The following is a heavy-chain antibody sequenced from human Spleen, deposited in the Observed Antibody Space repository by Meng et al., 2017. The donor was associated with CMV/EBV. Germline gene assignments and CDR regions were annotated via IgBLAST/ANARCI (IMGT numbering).Heavy chain of an antibody. CDR1: GYTVTSFY. D-gene: IGHD4-23*01. V-gene: IGHV1-46*01. Sequence: QVDLVQSRAEVKKPGASVKVSWKASGYTVTSFYLNWVRQAPGQGLEWMGVINPSGGSTNYAQKFQGRLTMTRDTSTSTVYMELSSLRSEDTAVYYCARGDGGNGSDYWGQGTLVTVSS. CDR2: INPSGGST. CDR3: ARGDGGNGSDY. J-gene: IGHJ4*02.